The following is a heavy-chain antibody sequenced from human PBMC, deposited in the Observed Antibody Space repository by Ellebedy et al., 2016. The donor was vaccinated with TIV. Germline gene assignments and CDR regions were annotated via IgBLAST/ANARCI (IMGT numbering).Heavy chain of an antibody. J-gene: IGHJ4*02. CDR1: GFTFTNYA. V-gene: IGHV3-30*04. D-gene: IGHD5-12*01. CDR3: AVQGYDY. CDR2: ISYDGSNQ. Sequence: GGSLRLSCAASGFTFTNYAMHWVRQAPGKGLEWVAIISYDGSNQYYAGSVRGRLTISRDNSKNTLFLQMTSLRIEDTAMYYCAVQGYDYWGQGTLVTVSS.